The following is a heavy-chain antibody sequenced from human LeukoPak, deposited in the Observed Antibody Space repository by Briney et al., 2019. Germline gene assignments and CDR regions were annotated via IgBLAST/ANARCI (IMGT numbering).Heavy chain of an antibody. CDR1: GGSISSGAYS. CDR2: IYHSGST. J-gene: IGHJ3*02. V-gene: IGHV4-30-2*01. CDR3: AREPFSRGNSYGTGAFDI. Sequence: PSQTLSLTCAVSGGSISSGAYSWSWIRQPPGKGLEWIGYIYHSGSTYYNPSLKSRVTISVDRSKSQFSLKLSSVTAADTAVYYCAREPFSRGNSYGTGAFDIWGQGTMVTVSS. D-gene: IGHD5-18*01.